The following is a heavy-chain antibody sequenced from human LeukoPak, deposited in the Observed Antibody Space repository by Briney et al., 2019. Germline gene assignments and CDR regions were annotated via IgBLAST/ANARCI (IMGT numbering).Heavy chain of an antibody. V-gene: IGHV4-4*07. D-gene: IGHD3-22*01. Sequence: PSETLSLTCTVSGGSISSYYWSWIRQPAGKGLEWIGRIYTSGSTNYNPSLKSRVTMSVDTSKNQFSLKLSSVTAADTAVYYCARGTTYYYDSSGYSYNFDYWGQGTLVTVSS. CDR1: GGSISSYY. J-gene: IGHJ4*02. CDR3: ARGTTYYYDSSGYSYNFDY. CDR2: IYTSGST.